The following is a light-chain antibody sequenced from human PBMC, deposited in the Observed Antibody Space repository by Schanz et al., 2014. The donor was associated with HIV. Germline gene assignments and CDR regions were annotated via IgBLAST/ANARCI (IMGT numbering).Light chain of an antibody. V-gene: IGLV1-44*01. CDR1: SSNIGSYT. J-gene: IGLJ3*02. Sequence: QSVLTQPPSASGTPGQRVTISCSGSSSNIGSYTVNWYQQLPGTAPKLLIYTNNQRPSGVPDRFSGSKSGTSASLAISGLQAEDEADYVCQSFDSSLNSVVFGGGTKLTVL. CDR2: TNN. CDR3: QSFDSSLNSVV.